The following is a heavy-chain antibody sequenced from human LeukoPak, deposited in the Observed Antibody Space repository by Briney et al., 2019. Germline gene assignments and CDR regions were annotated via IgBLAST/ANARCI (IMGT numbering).Heavy chain of an antibody. D-gene: IGHD5-18*01. CDR3: ASGPDSYGYSGY. J-gene: IGHJ4*02. CDR1: GYSISSGYY. CDR2: IYHSGST. V-gene: IGHV4-38-2*01. Sequence: SETLSLTCAVSGYSISSGYYWGWIRQPPGKGLEWIGSIYHSGSTYYNPSLKSRVTISVDTSKNQLSLKLSSVTAADTAVYYCASGPDSYGYSGYWGQGTLVTVSS.